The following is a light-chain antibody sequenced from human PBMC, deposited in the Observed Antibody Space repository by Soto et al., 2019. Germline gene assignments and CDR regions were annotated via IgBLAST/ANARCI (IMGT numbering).Light chain of an antibody. Sequence: DIRMTQSPSTLSESVGDRVTISCWASQSISIWLAWYQQKPGRAPQLLIYDASSLESGVPSRFSGSGSGTEFTLTISSLQPDDFATYYCQQYNSFSMFTFGQGTKLEIK. CDR3: QQYNSFSMFT. CDR1: QSISIW. CDR2: DAS. V-gene: IGKV1-5*01. J-gene: IGKJ2*01.